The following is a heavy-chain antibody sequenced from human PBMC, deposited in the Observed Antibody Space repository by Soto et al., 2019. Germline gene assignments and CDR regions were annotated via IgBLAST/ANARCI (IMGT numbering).Heavy chain of an antibody. CDR3: VKPKQAQWLLYFDY. CDR2: ITASGYST. D-gene: IGHD6-19*01. CDR1: GFTFSSYA. Sequence: EVQLLESGGGLVQPGGSLRLSCAASGFTFSSYAMSWVRQAPGKGLEWVSGITASGYSTYYADSVKGRFTISRDNSKNTVYLQKSGLRVEDTALYYCVKPKQAQWLLYFDYWGQGTLVTVSS. J-gene: IGHJ4*02. V-gene: IGHV3-23*01.